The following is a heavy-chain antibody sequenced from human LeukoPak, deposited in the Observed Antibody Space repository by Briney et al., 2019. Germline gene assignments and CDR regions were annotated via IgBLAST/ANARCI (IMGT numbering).Heavy chain of an antibody. D-gene: IGHD6-19*01. Sequence: ASVKVSCKASGYTFTTYYMHLVRQAPGQGLECIGIINPSGGSTSNAQKFQGRVTMTRDTSTSTVYMELSSLRSEDTAVYYCARGPRSSGWIEDPWGQGTLVTVSS. CDR3: ARGPRSSGWIEDP. CDR1: GYTFTTYY. V-gene: IGHV1-46*01. J-gene: IGHJ5*02. CDR2: INPSGGST.